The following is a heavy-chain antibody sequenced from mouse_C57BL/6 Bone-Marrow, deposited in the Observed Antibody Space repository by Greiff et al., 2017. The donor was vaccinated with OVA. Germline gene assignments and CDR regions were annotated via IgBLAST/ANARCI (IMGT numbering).Heavy chain of an antibody. Sequence: EVKVVESGGDLVKPGGSLKLSCAASGFTFSSYGMSWVSQTPDKRLEWVATISSGGSYTYYPDSVKGRFTISRDNAKNTLYLQMSSLKSEDTAMYYCARHPDYWGQGTTLTVSS. CDR1: GFTFSSYG. CDR2: ISSGGSYT. J-gene: IGHJ2*01. V-gene: IGHV5-6*01. CDR3: ARHPDY.